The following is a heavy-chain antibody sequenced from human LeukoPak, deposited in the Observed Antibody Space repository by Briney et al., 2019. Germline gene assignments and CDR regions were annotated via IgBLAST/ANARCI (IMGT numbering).Heavy chain of an antibody. CDR3: ARDRMNWSSFDI. CDR2: IYYSEST. J-gene: IGHJ3*02. Sequence: PSETLTLTCTVSGGSISSYYWSWIRQPPGKGLEWIGYIYYSESTNYNPSLKSRVTISVDTSKNQFSLKLSSVTAADTAVYYCARDRMNWSSFDIWGQGTMVTVSS. CDR1: GGSISSYY. V-gene: IGHV4-59*01. D-gene: IGHD1-26*01.